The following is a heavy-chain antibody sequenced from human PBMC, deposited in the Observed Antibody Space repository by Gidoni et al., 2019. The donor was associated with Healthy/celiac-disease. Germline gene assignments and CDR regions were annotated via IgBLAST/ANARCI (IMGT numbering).Heavy chain of an antibody. Sequence: QVQLQESGPGLVTPSGTLSLTCAVSGGSISSSNWWSWVRQPPGKGLEWIGEIYHSGSTNYNPSLKSRVTISVDKSKNQFSLKLSSVTAADTAVYYCARDRLYSSGWSRSLFDYWGQGTLVTVSS. CDR2: IYHSGST. V-gene: IGHV4-4*02. CDR1: GGSISSSNW. D-gene: IGHD6-19*01. CDR3: ARDRLYSSGWSRSLFDY. J-gene: IGHJ4*02.